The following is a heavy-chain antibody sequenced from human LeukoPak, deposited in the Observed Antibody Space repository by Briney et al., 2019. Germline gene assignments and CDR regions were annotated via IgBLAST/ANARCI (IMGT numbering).Heavy chain of an antibody. CDR3: AKDYSPTVTTPLDY. CDR1: GFTSSSYW. D-gene: IGHD4-17*01. CDR2: ISYDGSKK. J-gene: IGHJ4*02. V-gene: IGHV3-30*18. Sequence: VGSQRLSCAASGFTSSSYWMHWVRQAPGKGLVWVAVISYDGSKKYYADSVKGRFTISRDNSKNTLYLQMNSLRAEDTAVYYCAKDYSPTVTTPLDYWGQGTLVTVSP.